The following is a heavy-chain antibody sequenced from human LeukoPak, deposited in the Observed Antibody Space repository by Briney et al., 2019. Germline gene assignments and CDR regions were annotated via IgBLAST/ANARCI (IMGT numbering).Heavy chain of an antibody. Sequence: SGGSLRLSCAASGFTFSSYAMHWVRQAPGKGLEWVAVISYDGSNKYYADSVKGRFTISRDNSKNTLYLQMNSLRAEDTAVYYCAKGGLLPESGYFDYWGQGTLVTVSS. CDR3: AKGGLLPESGYFDY. CDR2: ISYDGSNK. D-gene: IGHD3-22*01. CDR1: GFTFSSYA. J-gene: IGHJ4*02. V-gene: IGHV3-30-3*01.